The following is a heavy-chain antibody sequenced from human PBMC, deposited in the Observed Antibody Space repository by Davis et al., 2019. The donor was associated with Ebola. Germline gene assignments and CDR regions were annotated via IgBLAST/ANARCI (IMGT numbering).Heavy chain of an antibody. Sequence: SETLSLTCTVSGGSIRSNYWSWIRQSPGKGLEWIASIYYLGNTAYSPSLKSRAAISVDTSKNQFSLKLSSVTAADTAVYYCARQNNSGLRVFDYWGQGTLVTVSS. V-gene: IGHV4-59*08. CDR1: GGSIRSNY. D-gene: IGHD5-12*01. CDR2: IYYLGNT. J-gene: IGHJ4*02. CDR3: ARQNNSGLRVFDY.